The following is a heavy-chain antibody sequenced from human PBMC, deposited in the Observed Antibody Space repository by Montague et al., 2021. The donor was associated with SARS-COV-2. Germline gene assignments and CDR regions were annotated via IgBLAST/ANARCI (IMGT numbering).Heavy chain of an antibody. D-gene: IGHD3-3*01. CDR2: ISSSGTT. V-gene: IGHV4-59*01. CDR1: GGSIGAYY. Sequence: TLSLTCTVSGGSIGAYYWSWIRQPPGKGPEWIAYISSSGTTNYNPSLKSRITVSVDTSRDQLSLKLSSVTAADSAVYYCARESRLKYLEWSGSRYDYYGMDVWGQGTTVTVSS. CDR3: ARESRLKYLEWSGSRYDYYGMDV. J-gene: IGHJ6*02.